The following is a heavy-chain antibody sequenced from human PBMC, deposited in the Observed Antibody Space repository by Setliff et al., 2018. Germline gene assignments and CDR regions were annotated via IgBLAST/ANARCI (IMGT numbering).Heavy chain of an antibody. Sequence: SETLSLTCTVSGGSIGPHYWSWIRQAPGKGLEWIGFIFYSGDTNSNPSLKSRVTMSVDTSKNQFSLNLSSVTAADTAVYYCARTGTYRYFDYWGQGALVTVSS. J-gene: IGHJ4*02. D-gene: IGHD1-26*01. CDR1: GGSIGPHY. CDR3: ARTGTYRYFDY. V-gene: IGHV4-59*08. CDR2: IFYSGDT.